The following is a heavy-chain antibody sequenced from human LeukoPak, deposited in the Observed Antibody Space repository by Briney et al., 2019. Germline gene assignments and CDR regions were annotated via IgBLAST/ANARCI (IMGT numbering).Heavy chain of an antibody. V-gene: IGHV3-23*01. CDR3: AKSTVTMVRGVMY. D-gene: IGHD3-10*01. Sequence: GGSLRLSCAASGFTFSTYIMNWVRQAPGKGLEWVSAISGSGGSTYYADSVKGRFTISRDNSKNTLYLQMNSLRAEDTAVYYCAKSTVTMVRGVMYWGQGTLVTVSS. CDR1: GFTFSTYI. J-gene: IGHJ4*02. CDR2: ISGSGGST.